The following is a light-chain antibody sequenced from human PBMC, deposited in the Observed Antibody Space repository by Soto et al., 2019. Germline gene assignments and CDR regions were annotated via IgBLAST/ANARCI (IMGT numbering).Light chain of an antibody. CDR1: QDISNY. CDR3: QKHNSVPWM. Sequence: DIQMTQSPSSLSASVGDRVTITCRASQDISNYLAWYQQKPGKVPRLLMYAASTLQSGVPSRFSGSGSATDFTLTISSLQPEDVATYYCQKHNSVPWMFGQGTKVEIK. V-gene: IGKV1-27*01. J-gene: IGKJ1*01. CDR2: AAS.